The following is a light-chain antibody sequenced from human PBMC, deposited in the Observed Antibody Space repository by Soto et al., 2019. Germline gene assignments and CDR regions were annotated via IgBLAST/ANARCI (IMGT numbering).Light chain of an antibody. CDR1: QSFSSY. CDR3: QQSYSTPFT. J-gene: IGKJ3*01. V-gene: IGKV1-39*01. Sequence: DIQMTQSPSSLSASVGDRVTITCRASQSFSSYLNWYQQKPGKAPKLLIYAASRLQSGVPSRFSGSGSGTDFTLTISSLQPEDFATYDCQQSYSTPFTFGPGTKVDIK. CDR2: AAS.